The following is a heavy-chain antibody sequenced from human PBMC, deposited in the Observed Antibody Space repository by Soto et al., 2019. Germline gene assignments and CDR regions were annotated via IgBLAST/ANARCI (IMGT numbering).Heavy chain of an antibody. V-gene: IGHV3-30*18. CDR1: GFTFSNYG. J-gene: IGHJ6*02. D-gene: IGHD3-3*01. Sequence: GGSLILCCSASGFTFSNYGMHWVRQAPGKGLDWVAFISDYGSNKDYAYSMKGRFTMSRDNSKSTLYLQMNSLRVEDTAVYYCTKRRNVLRFLEWSSGMEVWGQGTTVTVSS. CDR2: ISDYGSNK. CDR3: TKRRNVLRFLEWSSGMEV.